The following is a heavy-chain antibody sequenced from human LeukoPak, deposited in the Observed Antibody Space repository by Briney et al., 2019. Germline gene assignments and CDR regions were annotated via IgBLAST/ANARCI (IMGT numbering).Heavy chain of an antibody. D-gene: IGHD3-22*01. CDR2: ISGDSTDI. CDR1: GFTFSSYN. Sequence: PGGSLRLSCAASGFTFSSYNMNWVRQAPGKGREWVSSISGDSTDIYYADSLMGRSTISRDNAKNSLYLQINSLRAEDTAIYYCARRGYSDSSGYDYWGQGTLVTVSS. V-gene: IGHV3-21*01. J-gene: IGHJ4*02. CDR3: ARRGYSDSSGYDY.